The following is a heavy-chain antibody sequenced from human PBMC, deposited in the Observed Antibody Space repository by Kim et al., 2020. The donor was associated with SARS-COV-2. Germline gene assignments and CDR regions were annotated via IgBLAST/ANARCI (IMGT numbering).Heavy chain of an antibody. J-gene: IGHJ4*02. V-gene: IGHV4-34*01. CDR3: ARTTVTFDY. D-gene: IGHD4-17*01. Sequence: GSTNYNPSLKSRVTRSVDTSKNQFSLKLSSVTAADTAVYYCARTTVTFDYWGQGTLVTVSS. CDR2: GST.